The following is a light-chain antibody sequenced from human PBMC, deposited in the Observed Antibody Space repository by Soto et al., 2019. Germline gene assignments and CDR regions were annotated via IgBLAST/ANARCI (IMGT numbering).Light chain of an antibody. CDR1: SSDVGGFNY. CDR2: DVS. V-gene: IGLV2-14*03. Sequence: QSVLTQPASVSGSPGQSITISCTGTSSDVGGFNYVSWYQQHPGKAPKVIISDVSNRPSGVSNRFPGSKSGNTASLTISGLQAEDEADYYCGSYSTITTSGVFGGGTKVTVL. J-gene: IGLJ3*02. CDR3: GSYSTITTSGV.